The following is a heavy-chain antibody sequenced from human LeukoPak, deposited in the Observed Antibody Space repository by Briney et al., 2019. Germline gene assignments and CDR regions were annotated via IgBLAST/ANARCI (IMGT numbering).Heavy chain of an antibody. CDR3: ARDHKSRAAAGLRIDY. J-gene: IGHJ4*02. D-gene: IGHD6-13*01. CDR2: ISHDGSNK. Sequence: PGRSLRLSCAASGFTFSSYAMHWVRQAPGKGLEWVAVISHDGSNKYYADTVKGRFTISRDNSKNTLYLQMNSLRAEDTAVYYCARDHKSRAAAGLRIDYWGQGTLVAVSS. V-gene: IGHV3-30-3*01. CDR1: GFTFSSYA.